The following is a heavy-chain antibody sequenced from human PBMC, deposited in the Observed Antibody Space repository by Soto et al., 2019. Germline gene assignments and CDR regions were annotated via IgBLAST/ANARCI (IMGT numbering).Heavy chain of an antibody. CDR3: ARNRGWLGVTYWFDP. CDR1: GGSFSGYY. V-gene: IGHV4-34*01. J-gene: IGHJ5*02. Sequence: QVQLQQWGAGLLKPSETLSLTCAVYGGSFSGYYWSWIRQPPGKGLEWIGEINHSGSTNYNPSLTSRVTISVDTSKNQFSLKLSSVTAADTAVYYCARNRGWLGVTYWFDPWGQGTLVTVSS. D-gene: IGHD4-4*01. CDR2: INHSGST.